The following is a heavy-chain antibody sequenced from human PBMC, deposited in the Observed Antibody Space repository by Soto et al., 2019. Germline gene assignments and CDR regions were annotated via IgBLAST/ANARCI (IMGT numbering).Heavy chain of an antibody. CDR3: ARKRKYYYDSSGYSYYFDY. D-gene: IGHD3-22*01. J-gene: IGHJ4*02. CDR2: IYSGGST. CDR1: GFTVSSNY. V-gene: IGHV3-53*01. Sequence: GGSLRLSCAASGFTVSSNYMSWVRQAPGKGLEWVSVIYSGGSTYYADSVKGRFTISRDNSKNTLYLQMNSLRAEDTAVYYCARKRKYYYDSSGYSYYFDYWGQGTLVTVSS.